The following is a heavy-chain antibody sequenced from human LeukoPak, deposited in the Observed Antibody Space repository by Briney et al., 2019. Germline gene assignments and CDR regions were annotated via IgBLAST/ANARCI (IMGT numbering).Heavy chain of an antibody. V-gene: IGHV3-23*01. D-gene: IGHD1-26*01. Sequence: GGSLRLSCAASGFTFSSYAMSWVRQAPGKGLEWASAISGSGGSTYYADSVKGRFTISRDNSKNTLYLQMNSLRAEDTAVYYCAPDYSDYYYGMDVWGQGTTVTVSS. CDR2: ISGSGGST. CDR3: APDYSDYYYGMDV. J-gene: IGHJ6*02. CDR1: GFTFSSYA.